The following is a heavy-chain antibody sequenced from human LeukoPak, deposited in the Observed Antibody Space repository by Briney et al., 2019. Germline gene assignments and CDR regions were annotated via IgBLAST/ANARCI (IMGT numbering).Heavy chain of an antibody. J-gene: IGHJ4*02. CDR2: IQYNGTNK. CDR3: AKAEGPDILTGYYNVDY. V-gene: IGHV3-30*02. Sequence: GGSLRLSCAASGFIFSSYNLNWVRQAPGKGLEWVASIQYNGTNKYYADSVKGRFTISRDNSKNTLYLQIDSLRPEDTALYYCAKAEGPDILTGYYNVDYWGQGTLVTVSS. CDR1: GFIFSSYN. D-gene: IGHD3-9*01.